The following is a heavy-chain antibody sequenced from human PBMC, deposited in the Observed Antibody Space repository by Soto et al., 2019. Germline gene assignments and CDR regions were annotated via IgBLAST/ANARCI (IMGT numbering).Heavy chain of an antibody. D-gene: IGHD6-19*01. V-gene: IGHV3-30-3*01. CDR1: GFTFSSYA. CDR2: ISYDGSNK. CDR3: VTIAVACTRNWFDP. Sequence: QVQLVESGGGVVQPGRSLRLSCAASGFTFSSYAMHWVRQAPGKGLEWVAVISYDGSNKYYADSVKGRFTISRDNSKNTLYLQMNSLRAEDTAVYYCVTIAVACTRNWFDPWGQGSLVTVSS. J-gene: IGHJ5*02.